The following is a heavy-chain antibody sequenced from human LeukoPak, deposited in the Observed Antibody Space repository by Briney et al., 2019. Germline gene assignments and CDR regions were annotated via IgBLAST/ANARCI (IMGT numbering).Heavy chain of an antibody. V-gene: IGHV4-39*07. CDR1: GGSISSSSYY. CDR2: IYYSGSA. CDR3: ARDSGRRTYFDY. D-gene: IGHD1-26*01. Sequence: SGTLSLTCTVSGGSISSSSYYWAWIRQPPGKGLERIGSIYYSGSAYYNPSLKSRATISIDTSKNQFSLKVTSVTAADTAVYYCARDSGRRTYFDYWGQGTLVTVSS. J-gene: IGHJ4*02.